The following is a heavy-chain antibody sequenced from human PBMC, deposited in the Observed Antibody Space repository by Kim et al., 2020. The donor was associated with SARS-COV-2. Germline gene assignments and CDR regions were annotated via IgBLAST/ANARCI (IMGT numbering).Heavy chain of an antibody. D-gene: IGHD3-10*01. J-gene: IGHJ4*02. CDR3: ARGYYGSGSYSH. CDR1: GGSFSGYY. V-gene: IGHV4-34*01. CDR2: INHSGST. Sequence: SETLSLTCAVYGGSFSGYYWSWIRQPPGKGLEWIGEINHSGSTNYNPSLKSRVTISVDTSKNQFSLRLSSVTAADTAVYYCARGYYGSGSYSHWGQGNLV.